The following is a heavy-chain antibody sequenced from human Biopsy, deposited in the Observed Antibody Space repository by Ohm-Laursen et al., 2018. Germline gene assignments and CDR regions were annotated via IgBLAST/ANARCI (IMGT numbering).Heavy chain of an antibody. J-gene: IGHJ5*02. CDR3: ARGYSRRVSIFEASIYWFDT. D-gene: IGHD6-6*01. Sequence: AASVKVSCKASGYTFTSYDITWGRQASGQGPEWIGWLNPVSGNSNFGQKFRGRVTVTSDTSISTAYMELSDLRSEVTAVYFCARGYSRRVSIFEASIYWFDTWGQGTLVTVSS. CDR2: LNPVSGNS. CDR1: GYTFTSYD. V-gene: IGHV1-8*01.